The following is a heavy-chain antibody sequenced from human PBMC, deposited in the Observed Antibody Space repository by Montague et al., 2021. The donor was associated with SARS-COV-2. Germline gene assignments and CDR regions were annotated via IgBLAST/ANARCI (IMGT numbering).Heavy chain of an antibody. CDR1: GGSISRYS. CDR2: IYNSGST. CDR3: ARVGRGSSWYEVAFDI. D-gene: IGHD6-13*01. Sequence: SETLSLTCTVSGGSISRYSWIWIRQPPGKGLEWIGYIYNSGSTNYNPSLTSRVTISVDTPKNQFSLKLSSVAAADTAVYYCARVGRGSSWYEVAFDIWGQGTMVTVSS. J-gene: IGHJ3*02. V-gene: IGHV4-59*01.